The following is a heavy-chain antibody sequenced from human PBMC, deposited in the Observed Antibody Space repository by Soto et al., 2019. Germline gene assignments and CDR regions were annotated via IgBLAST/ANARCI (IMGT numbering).Heavy chain of an antibody. D-gene: IGHD3-10*01. V-gene: IGHV1-24*01. J-gene: IGHJ4*02. CDR1: GGTFSSYT. Sequence: ASVKVSCKASGGTFSSYTISWVRQAPGQGLEWMGGFDPEDGETIYAQKFQGRVTMTEDTSTDTAYMELSSLRSEDTAVYYCATEGPGSGSYYSPPYWGQGTLVTVSS. CDR3: ATEGPGSGSYYSPPY. CDR2: FDPEDGET.